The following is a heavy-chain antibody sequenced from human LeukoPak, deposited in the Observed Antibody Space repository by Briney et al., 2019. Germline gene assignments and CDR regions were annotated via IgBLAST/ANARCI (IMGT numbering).Heavy chain of an antibody. D-gene: IGHD2-2*02. CDR2: ISSSGTYM. V-gene: IGHV3-21*06. CDR3: ARDQLYCGGPTCYRTGDDS. Sequence: GGSLRLSCTVSGITFRTSSFNWVRQVPGKGLEWVSSISSSGTYMYYSDSVKGRFTISRDNAKNSLYLQMNSLRAEDTAVYYCARDQLYCGGPTCYRTGDDSWGQGTLVTVSS. J-gene: IGHJ4*02. CDR1: GITFRTSS.